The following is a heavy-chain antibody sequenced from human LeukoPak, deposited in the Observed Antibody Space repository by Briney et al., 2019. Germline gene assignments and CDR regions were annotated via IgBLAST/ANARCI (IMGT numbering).Heavy chain of an antibody. CDR2: IYTSGST. CDR3: AREGTRMIVVVDPHNAFDI. D-gene: IGHD3-22*01. Sequence: SETLSLTCTVSGGSISSYYWSWIRQPAGKGLEWIGRIYTSGSTNYNPSLKSRVTMSVDTSKNQFSLKLSSVTAADTAVYYCAREGTRMIVVVDPHNAFDIWGQGTMVTVSS. CDR1: GGSISSYY. V-gene: IGHV4-4*07. J-gene: IGHJ3*02.